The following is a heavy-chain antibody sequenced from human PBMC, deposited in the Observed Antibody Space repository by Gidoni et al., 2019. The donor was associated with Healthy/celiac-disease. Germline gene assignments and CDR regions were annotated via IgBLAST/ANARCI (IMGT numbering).Heavy chain of an antibody. J-gene: IGHJ4*02. D-gene: IGHD4-17*01. CDR1: GGSFSGYY. Sequence: QVQLQQWCAGLLKPSETLSLTCAVYGGSFSGYYWSWIRQPPGKGLEWIGEITHSGSTNYNPSLKSRVTISVDTSKNQFSLKLSSVTAADTAVYYCARIDTVTKNFDYWGQGTLVTVSS. V-gene: IGHV4-34*01. CDR3: ARIDTVTKNFDY. CDR2: ITHSGST.